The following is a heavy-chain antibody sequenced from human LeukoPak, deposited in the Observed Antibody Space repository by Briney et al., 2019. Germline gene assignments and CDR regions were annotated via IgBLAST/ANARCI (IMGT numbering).Heavy chain of an antibody. J-gene: IGHJ4*02. CDR3: ARYREQKYWLLVLDY. D-gene: IGHD3-9*01. CDR2: IKQHGSEK. V-gene: IGHV3-7*01. CDR1: GYSLSSYW. Sequence: GGSLTLSCAASGYSLSSYWMSWVRQAPAKGLEWVANIKQHGSEKYYVDSVKGRFTISRDNAKNSLYLKMNSLRAEDTAVYYCARYREQKYWLLVLDYGGRGTVVAVS.